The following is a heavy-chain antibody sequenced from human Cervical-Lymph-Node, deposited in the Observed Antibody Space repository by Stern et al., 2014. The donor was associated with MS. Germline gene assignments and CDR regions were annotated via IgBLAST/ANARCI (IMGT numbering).Heavy chain of an antibody. CDR3: ARRGTTGTIDGFDI. J-gene: IGHJ3*02. D-gene: IGHD1-1*01. CDR2: IDLGDSDT. Sequence: EVQLVQSGAEVKKPGESVKISCEGSGYTFTSHWIAWVRQVPGKCLEWMGIIDLGDSDTRYSPSFQGRVTISADRSISTAYLQWRTLRASDTAMYYCARRGTTGTIDGFDIWGQGSMVTVSS. V-gene: IGHV5-51*01. CDR1: GYTFTSHW.